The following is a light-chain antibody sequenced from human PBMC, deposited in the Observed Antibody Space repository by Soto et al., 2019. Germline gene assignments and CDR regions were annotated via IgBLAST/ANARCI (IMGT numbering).Light chain of an antibody. J-gene: IGKJ3*01. Sequence: DIPMTQSPSSLSASVGDRVTITCQASDDITNYLNWYQHKPGKAPKLLIYGASNLETGVPSRFSGSGSGTDFTFTISSLQPEDIATYYCQYCDYLPLFGPGTTVDFK. V-gene: IGKV1-33*01. CDR1: DDITNY. CDR3: QYCDYLPL. CDR2: GAS.